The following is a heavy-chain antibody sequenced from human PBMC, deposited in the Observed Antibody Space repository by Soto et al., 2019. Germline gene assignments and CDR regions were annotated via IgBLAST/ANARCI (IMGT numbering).Heavy chain of an antibody. J-gene: IGHJ4*02. D-gene: IGHD5-12*01. CDR3: ARNRGYEPHFDY. V-gene: IGHV2-70*01. CDR1: GFSLITSGMC. CDR2: IDWDDDK. Sequence: SDPTLVNPTQTLTLTCTFSGFSLITSGMCVSWIRQPPGKALEWLALIDWDDDKYYSTSLKTRLTISKDTSKNQVVLTMTNMDPVDTATLYGARNRGYEPHFDYWGQGTLVTVSS.